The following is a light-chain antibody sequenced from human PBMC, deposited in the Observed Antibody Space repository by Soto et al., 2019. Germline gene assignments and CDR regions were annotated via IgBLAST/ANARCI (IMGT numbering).Light chain of an antibody. CDR3: SSYTSSSTPLYD. CDR1: SSDVGGYNY. Sequence: QSVLAQPASVSGSPGQSITISCTGTSSDVGGYNYVSWYQQHPGKAPKLMIYEVSNRPSGVSNRFSGSKSGNTASLTISGPQAEDEADYYCSSYTSSSTPLYDFGTGTKVTVL. V-gene: IGLV2-14*01. CDR2: EVS. J-gene: IGLJ1*01.